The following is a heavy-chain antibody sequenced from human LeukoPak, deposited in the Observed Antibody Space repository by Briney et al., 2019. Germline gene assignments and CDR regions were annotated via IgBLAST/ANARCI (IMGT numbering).Heavy chain of an antibody. V-gene: IGHV4-39*07. Sequence: PSETLSLTCSVSGGSVYTSGYYWGWIRQSPGKGLEWIGDIFYTGKTNYNPSLKSRVTISLDTSKNQFSLELTSVTAADTAVYYCARIFDSWGQGTLVTVSS. CDR1: GGSVYTSGYY. CDR2: IFYTGKT. J-gene: IGHJ4*02. CDR3: ARIFDS.